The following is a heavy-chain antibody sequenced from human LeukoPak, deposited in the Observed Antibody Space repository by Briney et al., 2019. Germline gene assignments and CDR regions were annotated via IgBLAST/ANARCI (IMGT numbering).Heavy chain of an antibody. V-gene: IGHV3-23*01. CDR3: AKSYCSSTSCYAHFDY. Sequence: PGGSLRLSCAASGFTFSSYAMSCVRQAPGKGLEWVSAISGSGGSTYYADSVKGRFTISRDNSKNTLYLQMNSLRAEDTAVYYCAKSYCSSTSCYAHFDYWGQGTLVTVSS. D-gene: IGHD2-2*01. CDR2: ISGSGGST. CDR1: GFTFSSYA. J-gene: IGHJ4*02.